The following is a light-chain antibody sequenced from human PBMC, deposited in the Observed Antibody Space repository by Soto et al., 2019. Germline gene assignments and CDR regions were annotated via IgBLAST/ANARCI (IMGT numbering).Light chain of an antibody. CDR3: QQRSNWPAIT. V-gene: IGKV3-11*01. CDR2: DAS. J-gene: IGKJ5*01. Sequence: EIVLTQSPATLSLSPGERATLSCRASQSVGSYLAWYQQKPGQAPRLLIYDASNRATGIPARFSGSASGTDFTLTISGLEPEDFAVYYCQQRSNWPAITFGQGTRLEIK. CDR1: QSVGSY.